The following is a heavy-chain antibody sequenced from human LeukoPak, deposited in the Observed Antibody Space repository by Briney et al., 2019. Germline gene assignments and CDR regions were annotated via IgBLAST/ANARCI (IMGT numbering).Heavy chain of an antibody. J-gene: IGHJ4*02. D-gene: IGHD6-25*01. CDR3: ARDSPGYSSGFDY. Sequence: ASVKVSCKASGYTFTGYYMHWVRQAPGQGLEWMGWINPNSGGTNYAQKFQGGVTMTRDTSISTAYMELSRLRSDDTAVYYCARDSPGYSSGFDYWGQGTLVTVSS. CDR1: GYTFTGYY. CDR2: INPNSGGT. V-gene: IGHV1-2*02.